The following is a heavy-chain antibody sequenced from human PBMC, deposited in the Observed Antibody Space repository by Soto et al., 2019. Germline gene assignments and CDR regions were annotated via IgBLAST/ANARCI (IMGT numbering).Heavy chain of an antibody. Sequence: PSETLSLTCTVSGGSISSGGYSWSWIRQHPGKGLEWIGYIYYSGSTYYKPSLKSRVTISVDTSKNQFSLKLSSVTAADTAVYYCARYHSRSWYYYFDYWGQGILVTVSS. D-gene: IGHD6-13*01. CDR3: ARYHSRSWYYYFDY. J-gene: IGHJ4*02. CDR1: GGSISSGGYS. V-gene: IGHV4-31*03. CDR2: IYYSGST.